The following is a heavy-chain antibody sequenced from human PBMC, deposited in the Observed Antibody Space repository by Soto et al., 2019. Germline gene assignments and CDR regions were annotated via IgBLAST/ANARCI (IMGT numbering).Heavy chain of an antibody. J-gene: IGHJ6*02. V-gene: IGHV1-8*01. CDR1: GYTFTSYD. Sequence: ASVKVSCKASGYTFTSYDINWVRQATGQGLEWMGWMNPNSGNTGYAQKFQGRVTMTRNTSIRTAYMELSSLRSEDTAVYYCARGLGWELLVDYYYYGIDVWGQGTTVTVSS. CDR2: MNPNSGNT. D-gene: IGHD1-26*01. CDR3: ARGLGWELLVDYYYYGIDV.